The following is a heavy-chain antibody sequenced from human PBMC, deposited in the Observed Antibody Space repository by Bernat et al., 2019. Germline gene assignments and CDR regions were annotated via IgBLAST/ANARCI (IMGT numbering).Heavy chain of an antibody. V-gene: IGHV3-30*02. CDR1: GFTFSSFG. Sequence: QVHLVESGGGVVQPGGSLRLSCAVSGFTFSSFGMHWVRQAPGKGLEWVALIRYDGSKKSYADTVKGRVTISRDNSKNMLYLQRNSLRAEDTAVYYCAKSVYSSDNYGMDVWAQGTTVTVSS. CDR3: AKSVYSSDNYGMDV. D-gene: IGHD6-19*01. J-gene: IGHJ6*02. CDR2: IRYDGSKK.